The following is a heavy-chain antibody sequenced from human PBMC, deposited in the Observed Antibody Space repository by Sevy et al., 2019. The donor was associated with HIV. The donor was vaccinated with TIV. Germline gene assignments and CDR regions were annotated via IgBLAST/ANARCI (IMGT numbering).Heavy chain of an antibody. CDR1: GFTFSSYW. J-gene: IGHJ4*02. V-gene: IGHV3-74*01. D-gene: IGHD6-13*01. CDR3: ARVAAAGTFDY. Sequence: GGSLRLSCAASGFTFSSYWMHWVRQAPGKGLVWVSRVNSDGSSTSYADSVKGRFTISRDNAKNTLYLQMNSLRAEDTAVYYCARVAAAGTFDYWGQGTLVTVSS. CDR2: VNSDGSST.